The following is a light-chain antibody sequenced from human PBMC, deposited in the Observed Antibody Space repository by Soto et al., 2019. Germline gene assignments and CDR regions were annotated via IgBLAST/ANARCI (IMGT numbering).Light chain of an antibody. CDR1: NIGSKS. V-gene: IGLV3-21*02. CDR2: DDS. J-gene: IGLJ1*01. Sequence: SYELTQPPSVSVAPGQTARITCGGNNIGSKSVHWCQQKPGQAPVLVVYDDSDRPSGIPERFSGSNSGNTATLTISRVEAGDEADYYCQVWDSSSDRYVFGTGTKVTVL. CDR3: QVWDSSSDRYV.